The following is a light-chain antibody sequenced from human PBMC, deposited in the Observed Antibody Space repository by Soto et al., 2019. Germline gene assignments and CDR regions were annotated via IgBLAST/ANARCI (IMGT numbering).Light chain of an antibody. CDR1: QSVSSSY. Sequence: EIGLTQSPGTLSLSPGERATLSCRTSQSVSSSYLAWYQHKPGQAPRLLIYGASSRATGIPDRFSGSGSGTDFTLTISRLEPEDFAVYYCQQYGSSFGQGTRLEIK. CDR2: GAS. V-gene: IGKV3-20*01. CDR3: QQYGSS. J-gene: IGKJ5*01.